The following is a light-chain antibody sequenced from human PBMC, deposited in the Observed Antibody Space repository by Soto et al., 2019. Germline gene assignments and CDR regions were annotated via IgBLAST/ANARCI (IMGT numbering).Light chain of an antibody. J-gene: IGLJ2*01. Sequence: QSALTQPRSVSGSPGQSVTISCTGTSSDVGGYNYVSWYQQHPGKVSKLMIYEVSKRPSGVPDRFSGAKSGNTASLTVSGLQGEDEAEYYCSLYVGSDNWLFGGGTKVTVL. CDR1: SSDVGGYNY. CDR3: SLYVGSDNWL. CDR2: EVS. V-gene: IGLV2-11*01.